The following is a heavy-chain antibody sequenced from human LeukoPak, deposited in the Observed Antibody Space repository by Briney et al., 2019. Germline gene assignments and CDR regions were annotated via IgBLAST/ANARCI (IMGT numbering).Heavy chain of an antibody. V-gene: IGHV1-2*02. Sequence: GASVKVSCKASGYTFTGYYMHWVRQAPGQGLEWMGWINPNSGGTNYAQKFQGRVAMTRDTSISTAYMELTRLRSDDTAVYYCARVYIWFGERDAFDIWGQGTMVTVSS. CDR2: INPNSGGT. J-gene: IGHJ3*02. D-gene: IGHD3-10*01. CDR3: ARVYIWFGERDAFDI. CDR1: GYTFTGYY.